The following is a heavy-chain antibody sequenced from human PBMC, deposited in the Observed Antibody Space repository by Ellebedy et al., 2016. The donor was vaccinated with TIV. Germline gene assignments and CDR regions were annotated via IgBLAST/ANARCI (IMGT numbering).Heavy chain of an antibody. CDR2: ISATGATI. J-gene: IGHJ5*01. CDR3: ASGRTAAGVFNWFDS. Sequence: GGSLRLSCAASGFTFSDYYMSWVRQAPGKGLEWVSYISATGATIFSADPVRGGFTISRAAAKNSLYLQMNSLRVDNTAIYYCASGRTAAGVFNWFDSWGQGTLVTVSS. V-gene: IGHV3-11*01. D-gene: IGHD2-8*01. CDR1: GFTFSDYY.